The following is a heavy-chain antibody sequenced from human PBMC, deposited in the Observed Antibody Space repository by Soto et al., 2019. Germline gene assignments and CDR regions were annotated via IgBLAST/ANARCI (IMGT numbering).Heavy chain of an antibody. J-gene: IGHJ3*02. Sequence: GGSLRLSCAASGFTFSSYAMSWVRQAPGKGLEWVSAISGSGGSTYYADSVKGRFTISRDNSKNTLYLQMNSLRAEDTAVYYCAKDQELRFLEWLFAAFDIWGQGTMVT. CDR1: GFTFSSYA. CDR3: AKDQELRFLEWLFAAFDI. CDR2: ISGSGGST. D-gene: IGHD3-3*01. V-gene: IGHV3-23*01.